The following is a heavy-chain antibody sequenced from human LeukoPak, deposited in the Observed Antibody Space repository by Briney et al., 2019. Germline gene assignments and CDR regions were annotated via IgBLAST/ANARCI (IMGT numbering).Heavy chain of an antibody. CDR1: GFTVSSNY. J-gene: IGHJ6*04. CDR2: IYSGGST. Sequence: GGSLRLSCAASGFTVSSNYMSWVRQAPGKGLEWVSVIYSGGSTYYADSVKGRFTISRDNSKNTLYLQMSSLKTEDTAVYYCAKLWFGELDVWGKGTTVTISS. CDR3: AKLWFGELDV. D-gene: IGHD3-10*01. V-gene: IGHV3-66*01.